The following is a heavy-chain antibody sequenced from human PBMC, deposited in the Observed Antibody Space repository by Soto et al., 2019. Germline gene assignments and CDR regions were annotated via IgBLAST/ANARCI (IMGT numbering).Heavy chain of an antibody. Sequence: ASVKLSFKASGYTFTSYYMHWLRQAHRQGLEWMGIINPSGGSTSYAQKFQGRVTMTRDTSTSTVYMELSRLRSEDTAVYYCASRNGQLVLQGAFDIWGQGTMVTVSS. J-gene: IGHJ3*02. D-gene: IGHD3-10*01. CDR2: INPSGGST. CDR1: GYTFTSYY. CDR3: ASRNGQLVLQGAFDI. V-gene: IGHV1-46*01.